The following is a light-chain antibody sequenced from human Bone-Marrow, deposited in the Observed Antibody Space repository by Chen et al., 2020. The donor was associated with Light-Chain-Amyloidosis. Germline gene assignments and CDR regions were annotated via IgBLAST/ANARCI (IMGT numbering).Light chain of an antibody. CDR1: QSLLHSNGYNY. CDR3: MQALQTPCA. J-gene: IGKJ1*01. CDR2: LGS. V-gene: IGKV2-28*01. Sequence: DIVMTQSPLSLPVSPGEPASISCMSSQSLLHSNGYNYLDLYLQKPGQSPQLLIYLGSNRASGVPNRFSGSGSGTDFTLTISRVEAEDVGVYYCMQALQTPCAFGQGTKVEIK.